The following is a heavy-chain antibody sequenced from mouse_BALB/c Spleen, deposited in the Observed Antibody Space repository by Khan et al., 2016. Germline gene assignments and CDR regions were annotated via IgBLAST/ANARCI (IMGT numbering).Heavy chain of an antibody. CDR2: IDPANGNT. Sequence: VRLQQSGAELVKPGASVKLSCTASGFNIKDTYMHWVKQRPEQGLEWIGRIDPANGNTKYDPKFQGKATITADTSSNTAYLQLSSLTSEDTADYYCANWDWYFDVWGAGTTVTVSS. J-gene: IGHJ1*01. D-gene: IGHD4-1*01. CDR3: ANWDWYFDV. V-gene: IGHV14-3*02. CDR1: GFNIKDTY.